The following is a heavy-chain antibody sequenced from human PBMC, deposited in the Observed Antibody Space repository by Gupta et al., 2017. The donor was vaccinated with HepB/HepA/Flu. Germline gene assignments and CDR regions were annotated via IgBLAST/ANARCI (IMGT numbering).Heavy chain of an antibody. CDR3: ARVDTGYSSSRVFDYYYYYGMDV. J-gene: IGHJ6*02. CDR1: GYTFTSYD. V-gene: IGHV1-8*01. CDR2: MNPNSGNT. Sequence: QVQLVQSGAEVKKPGASVKVSCKASGYTFTSYDINWVRQATGQGLEWMGWMNPNSGNTGYAQKFQGRVTMTRNTSISTAYMELSSLRSEDTAVYYCARVDTGYSSSRVFDYYYYYGMDVWGQGTTVTVSS. D-gene: IGHD6-13*01.